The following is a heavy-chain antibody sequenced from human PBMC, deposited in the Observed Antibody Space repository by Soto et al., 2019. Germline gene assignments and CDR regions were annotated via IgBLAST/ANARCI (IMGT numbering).Heavy chain of an antibody. D-gene: IGHD3-3*01. CDR3: ARTRFITIFGVVTGYYFDY. J-gene: IGHJ4*02. Sequence: SETLSLTCTVSGGSISSGDYYWSWIRQPPGKGLEWIGYIYYSGSTYYNPSLKSRVTISVDTSKNQFSLKLSSVTAADTAVYYCARTRFITIFGVVTGYYFDYWGQGTLVTVSS. CDR2: IYYSGST. V-gene: IGHV4-30-4*01. CDR1: GGSISSGDYY.